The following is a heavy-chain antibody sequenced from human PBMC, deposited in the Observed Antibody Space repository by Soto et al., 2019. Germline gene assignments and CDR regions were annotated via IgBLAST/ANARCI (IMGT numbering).Heavy chain of an antibody. Sequence: GGSLRLSCAASGFTFSSYAMSWVRQAPGKGLEWVSSISGSGGRTYFADSVKGRFTISRDNSKNTLFLQMNSLRAEDTAVYYCAKDYYDSSGPPGAFDIWGQGTMVTVSS. J-gene: IGHJ3*02. V-gene: IGHV3-23*01. D-gene: IGHD3-22*01. CDR3: AKDYYDSSGPPGAFDI. CDR2: ISGSGGRT. CDR1: GFTFSSYA.